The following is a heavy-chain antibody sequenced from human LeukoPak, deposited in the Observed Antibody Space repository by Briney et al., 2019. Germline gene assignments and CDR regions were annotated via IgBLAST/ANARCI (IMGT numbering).Heavy chain of an antibody. CDR3: AKHIAARPSYFDY. CDR1: GFTFSSYA. D-gene: IGHD6-6*01. J-gene: IGHJ4*02. V-gene: IGHV3-23*01. Sequence: GGSLRLSCAASGFTFSSYAMTWVRQAPGKGLEWVSAISGSGGSTDYADSVKGRFTISRDNSKNTLYLQMNSLRAEDTAVYYCAKHIAARPSYFDYWGQGTLVTVSS. CDR2: ISGSGGST.